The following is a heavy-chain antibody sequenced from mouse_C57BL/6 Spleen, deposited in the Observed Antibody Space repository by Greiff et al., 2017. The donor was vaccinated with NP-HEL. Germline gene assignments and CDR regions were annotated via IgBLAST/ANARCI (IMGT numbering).Heavy chain of an antibody. D-gene: IGHD2-1*01. J-gene: IGHJ3*01. V-gene: IGHV1-54*01. CDR3: AREGNYWSWFAY. CDR1: GYAFTNYL. Sequence: VQLQQSGAELVRPGTSVKVSCKASGYAFTNYLIEWVKQRPGQGLEWIGVINPGSGGTNYKEKFKGKATLTADKSSSTAYMQLSSLTSEDSAVYFCAREGNYWSWFAYWGQGTLVTVSA. CDR2: INPGSGGT.